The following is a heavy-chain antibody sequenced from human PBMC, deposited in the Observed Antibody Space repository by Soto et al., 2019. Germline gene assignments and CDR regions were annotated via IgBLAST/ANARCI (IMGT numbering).Heavy chain of an antibody. CDR1: GFSFSGSA. Sequence: EVQLVESGGGSVQPGGSLKLSCAASGFSFSGSAMHWVRQASGKGLEWVGRIRSKPNNYATEYAASVKGRFTISRDDSKHTAYLQMNSLKTEDTAVYYCISARYCGGDCYQDYWGQGTLVTVSS. V-gene: IGHV3-73*01. CDR3: ISARYCGGDCYQDY. CDR2: IRSKPNNYAT. D-gene: IGHD2-21*02. J-gene: IGHJ4*02.